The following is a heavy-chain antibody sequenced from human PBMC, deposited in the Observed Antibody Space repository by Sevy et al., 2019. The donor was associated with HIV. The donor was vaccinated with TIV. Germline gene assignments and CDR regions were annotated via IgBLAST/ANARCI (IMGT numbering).Heavy chain of an antibody. Sequence: GGSLRLSCAASGFTFTLYAIHWVRQAPGKGLEWVALISYSGTNKYYADSVKGRFTISGDDSKNTAYLQMYNLRTDDTAVYYCARVAVEYCTDDGYHRFDYWGQGTQVTVSS. V-gene: IGHV3-30-3*01. CDR3: ARVAVEYCTDDGYHRFDY. CDR1: GFTFTLYA. CDR2: ISYSGTNK. J-gene: IGHJ4*02. D-gene: IGHD2-8*01.